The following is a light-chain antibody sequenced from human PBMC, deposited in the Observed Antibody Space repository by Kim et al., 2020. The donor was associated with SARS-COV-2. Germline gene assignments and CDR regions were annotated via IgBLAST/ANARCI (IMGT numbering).Light chain of an antibody. J-gene: IGKJ1*01. CDR3: QQYNSYPWT. V-gene: IGKV1-5*03. CDR2: KES. Sequence: GDRVTITCRASQNIVTWLAWYQQKPGKAPKLLIYKESTLESGVPSRFSGSGSGTEFTLTISSLQPDDFATYYCQQYNSYPWTFGQGTKVDIK. CDR1: QNIVTW.